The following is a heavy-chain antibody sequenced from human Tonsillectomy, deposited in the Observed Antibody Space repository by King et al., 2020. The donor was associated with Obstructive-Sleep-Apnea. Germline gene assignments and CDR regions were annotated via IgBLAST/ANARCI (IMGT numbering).Heavy chain of an antibody. J-gene: IGHJ4*02. V-gene: IGHV3-11*06. D-gene: IGHD3-10*01. Sequence: VQLVESGGGLVKPGGSLRLSCAASGFTFSDYYMSWIRQAPGKGLEWVSDISSRSGSTNYADSVKGRFTISRDNAKNSLYLQMNSLRAEDTAVYYCARVATMVRRVIIKYYFDYWGQGTLVTVSS. CDR2: ISSRSGST. CDR3: ARVATMVRRVIIKYYFDY. CDR1: GFTFSDYY.